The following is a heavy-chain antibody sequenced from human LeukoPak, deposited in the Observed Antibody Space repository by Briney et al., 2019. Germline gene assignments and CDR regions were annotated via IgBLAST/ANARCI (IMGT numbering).Heavy chain of an antibody. V-gene: IGHV4-59*01. J-gene: IGHJ3*02. D-gene: IGHD3-9*01. CDR2: IYYSGST. CDR3: ARADGLRYDAFDI. CDR1: GGSISSYY. Sequence: PSETLSLTCTVSGGSISSYYWSWIRQPPGKGLEWIGYIYYSGSTNYNPSLKSRVTISVDTSKNQFSLKLSSVTAADTAVYYCARADGLRYDAFDIWGQGTMVTVSS.